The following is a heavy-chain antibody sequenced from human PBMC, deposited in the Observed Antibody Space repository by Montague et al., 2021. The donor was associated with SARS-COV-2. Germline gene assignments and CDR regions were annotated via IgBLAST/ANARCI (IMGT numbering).Heavy chain of an antibody. CDR1: GFTFSSYA. J-gene: IGHJ3*02. CDR2: ISGSGGST. Sequence: SLRLSCAASGFTFSSYAMSWVRQAPGKGLEWVSAISGSGGSTYYADSVKGRFTISRDNSKNTLYLQMNSLRAEDTAVYYCATSRDVLLWFGELLDAFDIWGQRTMVTVSS. CDR3: ATSRDVLLWFGELLDAFDI. V-gene: IGHV3-23*01. D-gene: IGHD3-10*01.